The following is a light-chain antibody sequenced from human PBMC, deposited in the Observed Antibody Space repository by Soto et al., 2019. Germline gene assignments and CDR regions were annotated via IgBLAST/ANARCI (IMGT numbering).Light chain of an antibody. CDR2: SNN. CDR3: AAWDDSLTALV. CDR1: SSNIGSNT. Sequence: QSVLTQPPSASGTPGQRGTISCSGSSSNIGSNTVSWYQQVPGTAPKLLIYSNNQRPSGVPDRFSGSKSGTSASLATSGLQSEDAADYYCAAWDDSLTALVFGTGTKVTVL. V-gene: IGLV1-44*01. J-gene: IGLJ1*01.